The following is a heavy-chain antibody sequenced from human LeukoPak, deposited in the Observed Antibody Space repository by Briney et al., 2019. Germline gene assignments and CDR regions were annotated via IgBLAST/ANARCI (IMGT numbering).Heavy chain of an antibody. CDR3: AKDGDASSGWYLYYYYYYMDV. V-gene: IGHV3-23*01. CDR1: GFTFSSYG. Sequence: PGGTLRLSCAASGFTFSSYGMSWVRQAPGKGLEWVSAISGSGGSTYYADSVKGRFTISRDNSKNTLYLQMNSLRAEDTAVYYCAKDGDASSGWYLYYYYYYMDVWGKGTTVTISS. J-gene: IGHJ6*03. D-gene: IGHD6-19*01. CDR2: ISGSGGST.